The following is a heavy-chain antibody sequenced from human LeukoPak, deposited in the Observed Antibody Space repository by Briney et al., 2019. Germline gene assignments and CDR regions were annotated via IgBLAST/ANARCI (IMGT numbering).Heavy chain of an antibody. V-gene: IGHV3-53*01. CDR2: IYSDGRT. D-gene: IGHD2/OR15-2a*01. CDR1: GFTFSNYW. CDR3: ASQIGLDY. Sequence: GGSLRLSCAASGFTFSNYWMHWVRQAPGKGLEWVAVIYSDGRTFYADSVQGRFTVSRDTPKNIVDLQMNRLRVEDTAIYYCASQIGLDYWGQGTLVTVSS. J-gene: IGHJ4*02.